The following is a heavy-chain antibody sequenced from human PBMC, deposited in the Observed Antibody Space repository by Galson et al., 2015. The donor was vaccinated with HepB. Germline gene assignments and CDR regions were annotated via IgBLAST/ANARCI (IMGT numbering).Heavy chain of an antibody. V-gene: IGHV4-39*01. J-gene: IGHJ6*02. CDR3: ARHVGESGSYGMDV. Sequence: ETLSLTCTVSGVSTSSSSYYWSWLRQPPGRGLEWIGSIYYTATTYYDPSLKSRVTISLDTSKNQFSLRLNSVTAADTAVYYCARHVGESGSYGMDVWSQGTTVTVSS. D-gene: IGHD3-10*01. CDR1: GVSTSSSSYY. CDR2: IYYTATT.